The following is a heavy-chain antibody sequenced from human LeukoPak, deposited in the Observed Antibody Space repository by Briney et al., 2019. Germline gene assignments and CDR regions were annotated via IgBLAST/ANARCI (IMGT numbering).Heavy chain of an antibody. CDR2: ISSSSSTI. Sequence: GGSLRLSCAASGFTFSSYSMNWVRQAPGKGLEWVSYISSSSSTIYYADSVKGRFTISRDNAKNSLYLQMNSLRAEDTAVYYCARGDDFWSGYYGSASDIWGQGTMVTVSS. D-gene: IGHD3-3*01. CDR3: ARGDDFWSGYYGSASDI. CDR1: GFTFSSYS. V-gene: IGHV3-48*01. J-gene: IGHJ3*02.